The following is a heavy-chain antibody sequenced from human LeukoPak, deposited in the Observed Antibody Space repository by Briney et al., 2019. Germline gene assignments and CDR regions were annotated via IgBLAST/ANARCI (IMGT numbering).Heavy chain of an antibody. Sequence: SETLSLTCTVSGDSISSGYYCSWIRQHPEKGLEWIGHIYYSGSTSYNPSLRSRVSISVDTSKNQFSLKLSSVTAADTAVYYCAITTSQDYFDSSLGFWGQGTLVTVSS. D-gene: IGHD3-22*01. J-gene: IGHJ4*02. CDR3: AITTSQDYFDSSLGF. CDR2: IYYSGST. V-gene: IGHV4-31*03. CDR1: GDSISSGYY.